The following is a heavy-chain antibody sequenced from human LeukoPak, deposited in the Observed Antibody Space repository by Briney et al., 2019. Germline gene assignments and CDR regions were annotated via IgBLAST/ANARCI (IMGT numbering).Heavy chain of an antibody. CDR3: ARLSDPATILAP. CDR1: GYTFTNYW. V-gene: IGHV5-51*01. CDR2: VHPRDSDT. Sequence: GESLQISCQGSGYTFTNYWIGWVRHTPGEGLEWMGSVHPRDSDTRYSSSSQGQVTISSDKSTTTAFLQWGSLKASDTAIYYCARLSDPATILAPWGQGTLVVVSS. D-gene: IGHD5-12*01. J-gene: IGHJ5*02.